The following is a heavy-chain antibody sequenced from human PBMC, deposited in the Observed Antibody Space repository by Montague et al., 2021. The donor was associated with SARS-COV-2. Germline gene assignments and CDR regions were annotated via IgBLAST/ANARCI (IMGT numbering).Heavy chain of an antibody. CDR2: IYYSGST. CDR3: VRDQERSNWNYPDY. V-gene: IGHV4-39*07. D-gene: IGHD1-20*01. J-gene: IGHJ4*02. CDR1: GGSITSSSYY. Sequence: SETLSLTCSVSGGSITSSSYYWGWIRQSPDKGLEWIGNIYYSGSTYYNPSLKSRVTISVDTSKYQFSLKLSSVTAADTAVYYCVRDQERSNWNYPDYWGQGSLVTVSS.